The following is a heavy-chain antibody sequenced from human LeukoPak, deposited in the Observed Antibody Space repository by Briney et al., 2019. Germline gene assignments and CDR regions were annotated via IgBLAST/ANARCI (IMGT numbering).Heavy chain of an antibody. D-gene: IGHD5-12*01. V-gene: IGHV4-34*01. CDR1: GGSFSGYY. J-gene: IGHJ4*02. CDR2: INHSGST. CDR3: ARGPDVDIVATIRTLDY. Sequence: SETLSLTCAVYGGSFSGYYWSWIRQPPGKGLEWIGGINHSGSTNYNPSLKSRVTISVDTSKNQFSLKLSSVTAADTAVYYCARGPDVDIVATIRTLDYWGQGTLVTVSS.